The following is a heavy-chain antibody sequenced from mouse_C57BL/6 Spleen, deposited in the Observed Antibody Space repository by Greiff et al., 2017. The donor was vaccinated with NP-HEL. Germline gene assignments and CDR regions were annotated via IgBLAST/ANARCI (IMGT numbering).Heavy chain of an antibody. V-gene: IGHV1-22*01. CDR1: GYTFTDYY. J-gene: IGHJ4*01. CDR2: INPNNGGT. Sequence: EVQLQQSGPELVKPGASVKMSCKASGYTFTDYYMHWVKQSHGKSLEWIGYINPNNGGTSYNQKFKGKATLTVDKSSSTAYMELRSLTSEDSAVYYCAGENDYGGFAMDYWGQGTSVTVSS. CDR3: AGENDYGGFAMDY. D-gene: IGHD1-1*02.